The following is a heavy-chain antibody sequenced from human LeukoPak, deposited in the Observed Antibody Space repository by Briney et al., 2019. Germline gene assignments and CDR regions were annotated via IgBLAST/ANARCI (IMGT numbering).Heavy chain of an antibody. V-gene: IGHV3-64D*09. D-gene: IGHD2-15*01. CDR2: ISSTGGST. CDR3: VRDTSYCSGARCFATYPFDY. CDR1: GFTFSNYA. J-gene: IGHJ4*02. Sequence: GGSLRLSCSASGFTFSNYAMHWVRQAPGKGLECISTISSTGGSTYYADSVKGRFTISRDNSKNTLYLQMSSLRAEDTAVYYCVRDTSYCSGARCFATYPFDYWGQGTRVTVSS.